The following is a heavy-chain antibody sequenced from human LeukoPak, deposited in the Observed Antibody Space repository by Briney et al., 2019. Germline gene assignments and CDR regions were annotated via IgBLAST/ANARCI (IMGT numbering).Heavy chain of an antibody. Sequence: PSETLSLTCAVYGGSFSGYYWSWIRQPLGKGLEWIGEINHSGSTNYNPSLKSRVTISVDTSKNQFSLKLSSVTAADTAVYCCASNYYYDSSGYYPYFQHWGQGTLVTVSS. V-gene: IGHV4-34*01. D-gene: IGHD3-22*01. CDR3: ASNYYYDSSGYYPYFQH. CDR2: INHSGST. J-gene: IGHJ1*01. CDR1: GGSFSGYY.